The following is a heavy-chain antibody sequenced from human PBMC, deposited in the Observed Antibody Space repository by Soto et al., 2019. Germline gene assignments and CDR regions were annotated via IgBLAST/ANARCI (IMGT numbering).Heavy chain of an antibody. V-gene: IGHV3-33*01. CDR1: GFTFSSYG. Sequence: QVQLVESGGGVVQPGRSLRLSCAASGFTFSSYGMHWVRQAPGKGLEWVAVIWYDGSNKYYVDSVKGRFTISRDNSKNTLYLQMNSLRAEDTAVYYCAREGYGDYEDYYYGMDVWGQGTTVTVSS. J-gene: IGHJ6*02. CDR3: AREGYGDYEDYYYGMDV. D-gene: IGHD4-17*01. CDR2: IWYDGSNK.